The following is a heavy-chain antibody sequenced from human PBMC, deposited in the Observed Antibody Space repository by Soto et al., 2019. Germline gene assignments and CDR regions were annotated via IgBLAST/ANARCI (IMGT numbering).Heavy chain of an antibody. CDR2: IHDSYST. CDR3: ANDSTGWFDP. CDR1: GGSVSSRSFY. Sequence: PSETLSLTCTVSGGSVSSRSFYWSWLRQSPGRGLEWIGYIHDSYSTNYSPSLKSRVTISVDTSKNQFALRLRSVTTADTAVYFCANDSTGWFDPWGQGTLVTVSS. V-gene: IGHV4-61*01. D-gene: IGHD7-27*01. J-gene: IGHJ5*02.